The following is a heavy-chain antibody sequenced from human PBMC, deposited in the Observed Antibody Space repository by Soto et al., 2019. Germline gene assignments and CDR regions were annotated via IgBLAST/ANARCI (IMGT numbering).Heavy chain of an antibody. CDR2: MNPNSGNT. Sequence: WASVKVSCKASGYTFTSYDINWVRQATGQGLEWMGWMNPNSGNTGYAQKFQGRATMARNTSISTAYMELSSLRSEDTAVYYCATHLLLWFGESEIWGQGTMVTVSS. J-gene: IGHJ3*02. CDR1: GYTFTSYD. D-gene: IGHD3-10*01. V-gene: IGHV1-8*01. CDR3: ATHLLLWFGESEI.